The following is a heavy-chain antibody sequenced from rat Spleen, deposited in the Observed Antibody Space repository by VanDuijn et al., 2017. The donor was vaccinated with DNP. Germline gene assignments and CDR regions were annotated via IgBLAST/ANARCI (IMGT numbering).Heavy chain of an antibody. J-gene: IGHJ3*01. CDR1: GYSITSYY. CDR3: ARSRLPGYYPFAC. D-gene: IGHD1-4*01. Sequence: EVQLQESGPGLVKPSQSLSLTCSVTGYSITSYYWGWIRKFPGNKMEWIGHISYSGNTAYNPSLKSRISITRDKSKNQFFLQLNSVTTEDTGTYYCARSRLPGYYPFACWGQGTLVTVSS. V-gene: IGHV3-1*01. CDR2: ISYSGNT.